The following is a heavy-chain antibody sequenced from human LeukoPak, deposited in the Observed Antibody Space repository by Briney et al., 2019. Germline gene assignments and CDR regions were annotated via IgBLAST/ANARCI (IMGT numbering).Heavy chain of an antibody. Sequence: GGSLRLSCAASGFTVSSKYMSWVRQAPGKGLEWVSAISGSGGGTYYADSVKGRATISRDNSKNTLYLQMDSLRAEDTAVYYCAKALSRLLVGAFDIWGQGTMVTVSS. CDR1: GFTVSSKY. J-gene: IGHJ3*02. CDR3: AKALSRLLVGAFDI. V-gene: IGHV3-23*01. CDR2: ISGSGGGT. D-gene: IGHD2-2*01.